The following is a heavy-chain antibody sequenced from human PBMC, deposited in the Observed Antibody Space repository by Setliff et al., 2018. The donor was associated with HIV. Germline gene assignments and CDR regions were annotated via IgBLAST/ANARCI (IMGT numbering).Heavy chain of an antibody. CDR3: ARGVRGVIIDWYYFDY. D-gene: IGHD3-10*01. CDR1: GGPFSSTS. CDR2: IYYSGST. V-gene: IGHV4-59*01. Sequence: PSETLSLTCTVSGGPFSSTSWSWIRQFPGQGLEWIGYIYYSGSTNYNPSLKSRVTISVDTSKNQFSLKLSSVTAADTAVYYCARGVRGVIIDWYYFDYWGQGTLVTVSS. J-gene: IGHJ4*02.